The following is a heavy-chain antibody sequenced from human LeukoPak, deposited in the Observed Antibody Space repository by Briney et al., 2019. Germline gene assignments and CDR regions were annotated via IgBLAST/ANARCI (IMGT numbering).Heavy chain of an antibody. CDR1: GFTFSSYG. J-gene: IGHJ3*02. CDR2: ISYDGSNK. Sequence: GGSLRLSCAASGFTFSSYGMHWVRQAPGKGLEWVAVISYDGSNKYYADSVKGRFTISRDNSKNTLYLQMNSLRAEDTAVYYCAKAMVRGVIDDAFDIWGQGTMVTVSS. D-gene: IGHD3-10*01. CDR3: AKAMVRGVIDDAFDI. V-gene: IGHV3-30*18.